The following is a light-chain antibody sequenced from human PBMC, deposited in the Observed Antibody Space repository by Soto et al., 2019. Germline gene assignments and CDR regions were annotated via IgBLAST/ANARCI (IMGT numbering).Light chain of an antibody. CDR1: QSISSW. V-gene: IGKV1-5*01. J-gene: IGKJ1*01. CDR3: QQYNSYSQT. Sequence: IQMTQSPSTLSASVGDRVTITCRASQSISSWLAWYQQKPGKAPKLLIYDASSLESGVPSRLSGSGSGTEFPLTISSLQPDDFATYYCQQYNSYSQTFGQGT. CDR2: DAS.